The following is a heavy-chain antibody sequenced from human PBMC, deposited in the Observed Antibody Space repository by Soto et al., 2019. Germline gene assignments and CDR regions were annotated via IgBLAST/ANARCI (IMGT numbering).Heavy chain of an antibody. CDR1: GYSISSAYY. V-gene: IGHV4-38-2*02. Sequence: SDTLSLNCVDPGYSISSAYYWGWIRQPPGKGLEWIGSVYYTGSTDYNPSLKSRVTISVDTSKNQFSLKLSSVTAADTAVYYCAREETGTLLSPPYTTTIVGMDVWGQGTTVTVSS. CDR3: AREETGTLLSPPYTTTIVGMDV. J-gene: IGHJ6*02. CDR2: VYYTGST. D-gene: IGHD1-1*01.